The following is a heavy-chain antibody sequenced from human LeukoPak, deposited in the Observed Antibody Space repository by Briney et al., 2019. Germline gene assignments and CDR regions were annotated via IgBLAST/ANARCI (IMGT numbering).Heavy chain of an antibody. J-gene: IGHJ4*02. CDR3: ARADDYVWGSYRYGPFDY. V-gene: IGHV3-48*04. Sequence: PGGSLRLSCAASGFPFTSYSMNWVRQAPGKGLEWVSYISSSSSTIYYADSVKGRFTISRDNAKNSLYLQMNSLRAEDTAVYYCARADDYVWGSYRYGPFDYWGQGTLDTVSS. CDR1: GFPFTSYS. CDR2: ISSSSSTI. D-gene: IGHD3-16*02.